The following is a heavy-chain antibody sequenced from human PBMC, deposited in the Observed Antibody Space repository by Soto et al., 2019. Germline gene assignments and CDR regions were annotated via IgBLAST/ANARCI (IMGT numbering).Heavy chain of an antibody. J-gene: IGHJ6*02. CDR1: GYSFTSYW. CDR3: ARLGRQLVFSDYYGMDV. Sequence: PGESLKISCKGSGYSFTSYWIGWVRQMPGKGLEWMGIIYPGDSDTRYSPSFQGQVTISADKSISTAYLQWSSLKASDTAMYYCARLGRQLVFSDYYGMDVWGQGTTVTVSS. CDR2: IYPGDSDT. V-gene: IGHV5-51*01. D-gene: IGHD6-13*01.